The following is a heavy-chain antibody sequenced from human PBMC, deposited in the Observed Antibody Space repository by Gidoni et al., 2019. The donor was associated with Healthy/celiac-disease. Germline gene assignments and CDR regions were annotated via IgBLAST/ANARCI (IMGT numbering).Heavy chain of an antibody. CDR2: ISYDGSNK. D-gene: IGHD3-3*01. J-gene: IGHJ6*03. V-gene: IGHV3-30-3*01. Sequence: QVQLVESGGGVVQPGRSLRLSCAASGLPFSSYAMPWVRQAPGKGLEWVAVISYDGSNKYYADSVKGRFTISRDNSKNTLYLQMNSLRAEDTAVYYCAREYYDFWSGSPTGYYYYYMDVWGKGTTVTVSS. CDR3: AREYYDFWSGSPTGYYYYYMDV. CDR1: GLPFSSYA.